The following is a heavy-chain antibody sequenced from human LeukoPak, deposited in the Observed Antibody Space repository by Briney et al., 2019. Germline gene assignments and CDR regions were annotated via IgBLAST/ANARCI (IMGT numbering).Heavy chain of an antibody. CDR3: ARGGNDFWSGLGLDY. V-gene: IGHV1-46*03. CDR2: INPSGGST. J-gene: IGHJ4*02. CDR1: GYTFTSYY. D-gene: IGHD3-3*01. Sequence: ASVKVSCKASGYTFTSYYMHWVRQASGQGLEWMGIINPSGGSTSYAQKFQGRVTMTRDTSTSTVYMELSSLRSEDTAVYYCARGGNDFWSGLGLDYWGQGTLVTVSS.